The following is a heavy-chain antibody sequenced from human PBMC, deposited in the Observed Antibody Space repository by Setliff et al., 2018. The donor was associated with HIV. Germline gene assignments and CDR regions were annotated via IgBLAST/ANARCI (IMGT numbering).Heavy chain of an antibody. CDR2: IISILEIT. CDR3: AGPRGDEAFDI. J-gene: IGHJ3*02. CDR1: GGTSSTHA. Sequence: ASVKVSCKASGGTSSTHAMNWVRQAPGQGLEWIGQIISILEITDYAQKLQGRVTITADGPTNTFYMELSGLRTDDTAVYYCAGPRGDEAFDIWGQGTMVTVSS. D-gene: IGHD3-10*01. V-gene: IGHV1-69*10.